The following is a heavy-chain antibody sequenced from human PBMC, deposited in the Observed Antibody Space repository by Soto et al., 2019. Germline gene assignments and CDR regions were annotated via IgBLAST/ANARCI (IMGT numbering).Heavy chain of an antibody. Sequence: QVQLVESGGGVVQPGRSLRLSCAASGFTFSSYAMHWVRQAPGKGLEWVAVISYDGSNKYYADSVKGRFTISRDNSKNTLYLQMNRLRAEDTAVYYCARDKSPYISGWHNRHFDYWGQGTLVTVSS. CDR1: GFTFSSYA. D-gene: IGHD6-19*01. CDR3: ARDKSPYISGWHNRHFDY. J-gene: IGHJ4*02. V-gene: IGHV3-30-3*01. CDR2: ISYDGSNK.